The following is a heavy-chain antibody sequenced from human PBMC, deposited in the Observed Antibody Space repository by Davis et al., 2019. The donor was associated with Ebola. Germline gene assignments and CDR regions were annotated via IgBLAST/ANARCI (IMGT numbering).Heavy chain of an antibody. Sequence: SQTLSLTCAVYGGSFSGYYWTWIRQPPGKGLEWIGEINHSGSTNYNPSLKSRLIISIDTSKNQFSLKLSSVTAADTAVYYCAGQDIVATIIDYWGQGTLVTVSS. CDR2: INHSGST. D-gene: IGHD5-12*01. V-gene: IGHV4-34*01. J-gene: IGHJ4*02. CDR1: GGSFSGYY. CDR3: AGQDIVATIIDY.